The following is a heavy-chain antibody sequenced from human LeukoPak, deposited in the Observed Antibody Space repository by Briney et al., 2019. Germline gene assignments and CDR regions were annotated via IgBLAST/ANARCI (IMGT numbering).Heavy chain of an antibody. CDR2: INPNSGGT. J-gene: IGHJ4*02. V-gene: IGHV1-2*02. CDR3: ASLGAYYYDSSGYYYADFDY. CDR1: GYTFTGYY. Sequence: ASVKVSCKASGYTFTGYYMHWVRQAPGQGLEWMGWINPNSGGTNYAQKFQGRVTMTRDTSISTAYMELSRLRSDDTAVYYCASLGAYYYDSSGYYYADFDYWGQGTLVTVSS. D-gene: IGHD3-22*01.